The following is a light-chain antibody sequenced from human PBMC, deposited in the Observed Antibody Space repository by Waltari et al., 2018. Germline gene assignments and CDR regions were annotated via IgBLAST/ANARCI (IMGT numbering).Light chain of an antibody. CDR3: QHYVRLPLT. J-gene: IGKJ1*01. V-gene: IGKV3-20*01. CDR2: GAS. CDR1: QSVGRT. Sequence: EIVLTQSPGTLSLSPGERATLSCRTSQSVGRTLAWYQQKPGQAPSLLIYGASIRATGIPDRFSGSGSGTDFSLTNSRLEPEDFAVYYCQHYVRLPLTFGQGTKVEIK.